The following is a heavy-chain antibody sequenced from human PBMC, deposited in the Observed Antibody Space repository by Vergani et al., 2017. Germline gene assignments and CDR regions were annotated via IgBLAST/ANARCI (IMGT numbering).Heavy chain of an antibody. V-gene: IGHV3-23*01. D-gene: IGHD1-26*01. CDR3: ARDGWELLDYFYYMDV. J-gene: IGHJ6*03. Sequence: EVQLLESGGNLIQPGGSLRLSCGASGFTFSSYAMSWVRQVPGKGLEWVSGISGSGGNTYYANSVKGRFTISRDNSKNTLYLQMDSLRAEDTAVYYCARDGWELLDYFYYMDVWGNGTTVTVSS. CDR1: GFTFSSYA. CDR2: ISGSGGNT.